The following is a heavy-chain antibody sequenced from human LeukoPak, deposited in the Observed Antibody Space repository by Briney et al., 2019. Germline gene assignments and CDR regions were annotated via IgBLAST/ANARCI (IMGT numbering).Heavy chain of an antibody. V-gene: IGHV4-34*01. CDR3: ARVPYCSGGSCYSWVDY. CDR2: INHSGST. CDR1: GGSFNGYY. Sequence: PSETLSLTCAVYGGSFNGYYWSWIRQPPGKGLEWIGEINHSGSTNYNPSLKSRVTISVDTSKNQFSLKLSSVTAADTAVYYCARVPYCSGGSCYSWVDYWGQGTLVTVSS. J-gene: IGHJ4*02. D-gene: IGHD2-15*01.